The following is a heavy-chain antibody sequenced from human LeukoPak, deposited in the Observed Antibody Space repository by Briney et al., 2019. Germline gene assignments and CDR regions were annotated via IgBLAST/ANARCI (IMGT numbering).Heavy chain of an antibody. CDR1: GYTFTSYG. D-gene: IGHD5-12*01. Sequence: ASVKVSCKASGYTFTSYGISWMRQAPGQGLEWMGWISAYNGNTNYAQKLQDRVTMTTDTSTSTAYMELRSLRSDDTAVYYCARGLKNIVATIDDAFDIWGQGTMVTVS. CDR2: ISAYNGNT. J-gene: IGHJ3*02. V-gene: IGHV1-18*01. CDR3: ARGLKNIVATIDDAFDI.